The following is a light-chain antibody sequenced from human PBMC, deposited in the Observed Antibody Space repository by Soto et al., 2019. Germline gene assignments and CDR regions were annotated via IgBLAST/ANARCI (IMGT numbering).Light chain of an antibody. CDR1: QSVSSY. CDR3: QQHANWPLT. CDR2: GAS. Sequence: EKVMTQSPATLSVSPGERATLSCRASQSVSSYVAWYQQKPGQAPRLLIYGASTRATGIPARFSGSGSGTDFTLTISSLEPEDFAVYYCQQHANWPLTFGGGTKVDIK. V-gene: IGKV3D-15*01. J-gene: IGKJ4*01.